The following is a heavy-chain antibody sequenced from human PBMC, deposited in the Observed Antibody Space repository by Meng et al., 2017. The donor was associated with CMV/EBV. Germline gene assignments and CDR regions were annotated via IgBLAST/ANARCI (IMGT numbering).Heavy chain of an antibody. CDR1: GFTFSSYE. CDR3: VRAGEDYSNNWFDP. CDR2: ISSIGSTI. Sequence: GESLKISRASPGFTFSSYEMNWVRQAPGKGLEWVSYISSIGSTIYHPDSVKSRFTISRDNAENSLYLQMNSLRAEDTAVYYCVRAGEDYSNNWFDPWGQGTLVTVSS. D-gene: IGHD4-11*01. J-gene: IGHJ5*02. V-gene: IGHV3-48*03.